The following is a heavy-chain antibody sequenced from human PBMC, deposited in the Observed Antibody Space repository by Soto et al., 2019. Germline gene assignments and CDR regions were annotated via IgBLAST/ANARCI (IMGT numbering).Heavy chain of an antibody. CDR3: ASRDPGTSVDY. Sequence: SETLSLTCAVSGGSFTSNNWCTWIRRPPGQGLEWIGEIYRTGSTNYNPSLKSRVTISLDKSENQFSLKVTSLTAADTAVYYCASRDPGTSVDYWGQGTLVTVSS. V-gene: IGHV4-4*02. CDR1: GGSFTSNNW. J-gene: IGHJ4*02. CDR2: IYRTGST. D-gene: IGHD1-7*01.